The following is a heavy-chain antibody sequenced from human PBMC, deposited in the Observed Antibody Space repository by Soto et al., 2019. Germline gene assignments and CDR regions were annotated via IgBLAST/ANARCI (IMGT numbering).Heavy chain of an antibody. J-gene: IGHJ4*02. CDR1: GYTFTSYY. V-gene: IGHV1-46*01. CDR3: ARDGYYYESSGYPKTSLDY. D-gene: IGHD3-22*01. CDR2: INPSGGST. Sequence: ASVKVSCKASGYTFTSYYMHWVRQAPGQGLEWMGIINPSGGSTSYAQKFQGRVTVTRDTSTSTVYMELSSLRSEDTAVYYCARDGYYYESSGYPKTSLDYWGQGTLVIVSS.